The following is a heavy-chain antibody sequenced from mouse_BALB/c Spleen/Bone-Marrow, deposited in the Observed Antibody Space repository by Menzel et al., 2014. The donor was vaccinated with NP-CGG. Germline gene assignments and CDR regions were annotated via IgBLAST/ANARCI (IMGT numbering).Heavy chain of an antibody. Sequence: DVQLQESGAEFVKPGASVKLSCTASGFNIKDTYMHWVKRRPEQGLEWIRRIDPANDNTKYDPKFQGKATITADTSSNTAYLQLSSLTSEDTAVYYCARADGYYAWFAYWGQGTLVTVSA. D-gene: IGHD2-3*01. V-gene: IGHV14-3*02. CDR3: ARADGYYAWFAY. CDR1: GFNIKDTY. J-gene: IGHJ3*01. CDR2: IDPANDNT.